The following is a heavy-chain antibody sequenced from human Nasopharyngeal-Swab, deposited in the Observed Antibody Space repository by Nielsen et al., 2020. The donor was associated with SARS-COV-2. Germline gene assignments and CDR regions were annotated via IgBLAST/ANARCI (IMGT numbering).Heavy chain of an antibody. Sequence: SETLSLTCSLNGVSFSGYHWGWIRQSPGKRLEWIGDITRSGNTNYNPAPKSRVIMSVATSKDEFSLKLTSVTAADTAIFFRGEVNDGGGIVPASYSFFMDVWGKGTSVAVSS. V-gene: IGHV4-34*01. J-gene: IGHJ6*03. CDR2: ITRSGNT. CDR1: GVSFSGYH. CDR3: GEVNDGGGIVPASYSFFMDV. D-gene: IGHD2-2*01.